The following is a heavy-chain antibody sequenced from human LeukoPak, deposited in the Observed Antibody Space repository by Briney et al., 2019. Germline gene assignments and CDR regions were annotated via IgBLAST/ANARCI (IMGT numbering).Heavy chain of an antibody. CDR3: ARAEGASYYYDHSGYSAFDY. D-gene: IGHD3-22*01. Sequence: PGGSLRLSCAASGFTFDDYALHWVRQAPGKGLELVSLIIGYGSRTYYVDSMKGRLTISRDNSTNSLFLQMNSLRSEDTALYYCARAEGASYYYDHSGYSAFDYWGQGTLVTVSS. V-gene: IGHV3-43*02. J-gene: IGHJ4*02. CDR2: IIGYGSRT. CDR1: GFTFDDYA.